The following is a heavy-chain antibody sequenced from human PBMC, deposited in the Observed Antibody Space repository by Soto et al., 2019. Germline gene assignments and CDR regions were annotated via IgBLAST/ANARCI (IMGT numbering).Heavy chain of an antibody. D-gene: IGHD5-12*01. Sequence: KESGPTLVNPTQTLTLTCTFSGFSLSTSGVGVGWIRQPPGKALEWLALIYWNDDKRYSPSLKSTLTITKDTSKNQVVLTMTNMDPVDTATYYCAHRPDIVATIQAFDIWGQGTMVTVSS. CDR2: IYWNDDK. J-gene: IGHJ3*02. CDR3: AHRPDIVATIQAFDI. CDR1: GFSLSTSGVG. V-gene: IGHV2-5*01.